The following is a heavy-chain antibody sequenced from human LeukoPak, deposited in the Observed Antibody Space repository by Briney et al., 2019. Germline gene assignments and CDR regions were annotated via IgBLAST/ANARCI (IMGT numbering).Heavy chain of an antibody. V-gene: IGHV1-18*01. CDR1: GYTFTTYD. D-gene: IGHD3-3*01. CDR3: ARSFGVIKGNPRNFDY. CDR2: ISPYNANT. J-gene: IGHJ4*02. Sequence: ASVKVSCKASGYTFTTYDIYWVRQAPGQGLEWMGWISPYNANTNYAQKLRGRVTMTTDTSTSTAYMDLRSLRSDDTAVYYCARSFGVIKGNPRNFDYWGQGTLVTVSS.